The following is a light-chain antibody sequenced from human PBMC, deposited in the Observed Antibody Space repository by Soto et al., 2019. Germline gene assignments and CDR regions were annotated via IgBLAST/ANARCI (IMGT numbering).Light chain of an antibody. J-gene: IGKJ1*01. V-gene: IGKV1-5*03. CDR2: KAS. CDR1: QTIDSW. Sequence: SPMNQSPSTLSASVGDRDTITCRASQTIDSWLAWYQQRPGKPPNLLIYKASTLASGVPSRFSGSGSGTEFTLTINSLQPDDFATYYCQQYHIYSGTFGQGTKVDIK. CDR3: QQYHIYSGT.